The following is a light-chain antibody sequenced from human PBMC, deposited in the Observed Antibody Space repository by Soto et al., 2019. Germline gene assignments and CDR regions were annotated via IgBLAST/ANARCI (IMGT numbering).Light chain of an antibody. J-gene: IGLJ1*01. Sequence: PGQKVTISCSGSSSNIGNHYVSWFQLLPGTAPKLLIYENNKRPSGIPDRFSGSKSGTSATLGITGLQTGDEADYYCGTWDNSLNSYVFGAGTKVTVL. V-gene: IGLV1-51*02. CDR1: SSNIGNHY. CDR2: ENN. CDR3: GTWDNSLNSYV.